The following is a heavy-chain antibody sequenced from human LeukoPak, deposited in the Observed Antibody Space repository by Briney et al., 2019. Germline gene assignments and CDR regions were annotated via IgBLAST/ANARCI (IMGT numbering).Heavy chain of an antibody. CDR2: INHSGST. Sequence: SETLSLTCAVYGGSFSGYYWSWIRQPPGKGLEWIGEINHSGSTNYNPSLKSRVTISVDASKNQFSLKLSSVTAADTAVYYCARGPDHYGSGSYYKRKGYFDYWGQGTLVTVSS. CDR3: ARGPDHYGSGSYYKRKGYFDY. D-gene: IGHD3-10*01. V-gene: IGHV4-34*01. J-gene: IGHJ4*02. CDR1: GGSFSGYY.